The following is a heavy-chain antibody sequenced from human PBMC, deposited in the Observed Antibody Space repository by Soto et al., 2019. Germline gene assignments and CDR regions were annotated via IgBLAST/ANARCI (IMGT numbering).Heavy chain of an antibody. CDR2: ISGSGGST. V-gene: IGHV3-23*01. J-gene: IGHJ6*03. Sequence: GGSLRLSCAASGFTFSSYAMGWVRQAPGKGLEWVSAISGSGGSTYYADSVKGRFTISRDNSKNTLYLQMNSLRAEDTAVYYCGKGGFCGGPPGPTLYSYRDVGGKGPGVTVPS. D-gene: IGHD2-21*01. CDR3: GKGGFCGGPPGPTLYSYRDV. CDR1: GFTFSSYA.